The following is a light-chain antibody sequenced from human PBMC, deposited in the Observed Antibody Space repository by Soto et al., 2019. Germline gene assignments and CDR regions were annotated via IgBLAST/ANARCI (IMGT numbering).Light chain of an antibody. J-gene: IGKJ5*01. CDR1: QSVSSSY. CDR2: GAS. CDR3: QQYGSSPPIT. Sequence: EIVLTQSPGTLSLSPGERATLSCRASQSVSSSYLAWYQQKPGQAPRLLIYGASSRATGTPDRFSGSGSGTDFTLTISRLEPEDFAVYYCQQYGSSPPITFGPGTRLEIK. V-gene: IGKV3-20*01.